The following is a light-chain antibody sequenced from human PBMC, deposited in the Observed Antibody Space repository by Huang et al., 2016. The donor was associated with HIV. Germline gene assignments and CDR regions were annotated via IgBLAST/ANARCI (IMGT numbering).Light chain of an antibody. Sequence: DIQMTQSPSSLSASVGDRVTITCPASQDISNYLNWYQKKLGKAPKLLIYDASNLETGVPSRFSGSGSGTDFTFTISSLQPEDIATYYCQQYDNLPFTFGPGTKVDIK. J-gene: IGKJ3*01. V-gene: IGKV1-33*01. CDR1: QDISNY. CDR3: QQYDNLPFT. CDR2: DAS.